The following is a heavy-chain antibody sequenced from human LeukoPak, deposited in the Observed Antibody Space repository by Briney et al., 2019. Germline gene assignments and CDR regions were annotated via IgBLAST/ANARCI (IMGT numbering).Heavy chain of an antibody. Sequence: SETLSLTCTVSGGSISSSSYYWSWIRQHPGKGLEWIGFIYYNGGTYYNPSLKSRVTISVDTSKNQFSLRLSSVTAADTAVYYCARDAAIAVVPAAKGGAFDIWGQGTMVTVSS. CDR2: IYYNGGT. CDR1: GGSISSSSYY. CDR3: ARDAAIAVVPAAKGGAFDI. D-gene: IGHD2-2*01. J-gene: IGHJ3*02. V-gene: IGHV4-31*03.